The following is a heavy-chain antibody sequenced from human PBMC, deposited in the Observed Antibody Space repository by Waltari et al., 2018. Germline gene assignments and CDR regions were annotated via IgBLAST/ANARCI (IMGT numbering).Heavy chain of an antibody. CDR1: GFTFSTYC. J-gene: IGHJ4*02. Sequence: QVQLVESGGGVVQPGRSLRLSWAASGFTFSTYCMHWVCQAPGTGLEWVAVISYDGSNKYYADSVKGRFTISRDNSKNTLYLQMNSLRAEDTAVYYCAKDRENYYDSSGYYPAYWGQGTLVTVSS. V-gene: IGHV3-30*18. D-gene: IGHD3-22*01. CDR2: ISYDGSNK. CDR3: AKDRENYYDSSGYYPAY.